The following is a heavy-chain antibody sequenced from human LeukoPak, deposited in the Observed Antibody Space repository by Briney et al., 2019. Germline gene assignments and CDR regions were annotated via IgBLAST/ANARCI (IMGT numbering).Heavy chain of an antibody. D-gene: IGHD3-10*01. V-gene: IGHV5-51*01. J-gene: IGHJ4*02. CDR2: IYPGDSDT. CDR1: GYRFSSYW. Sequence: GESLKISCKGSGYRFSSYWIDWVRQRPGKGLEWMGTIYPGDSDTRYSPSFQGQVTISADTSMTAAYLQWSSLKASDTAIYYCARRNRAEGSIDYWGQGTLVTVSS. CDR3: ARRNRAEGSIDY.